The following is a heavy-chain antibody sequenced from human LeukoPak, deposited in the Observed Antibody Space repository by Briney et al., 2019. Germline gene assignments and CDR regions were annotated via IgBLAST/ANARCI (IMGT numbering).Heavy chain of an antibody. D-gene: IGHD2-2*01. Sequence: GASVTVSCKASGYTFTGYYMHWVRQAPGQGLEWMGRINPNSGGTNYAQKFQGRVTMTRDTSISTAYMELSRQRSDDTAVYYCARVVPAAPFDYWGQGTLVTVSS. V-gene: IGHV1-2*06. CDR1: GYTFTGYY. CDR2: INPNSGGT. CDR3: ARVVPAAPFDY. J-gene: IGHJ4*02.